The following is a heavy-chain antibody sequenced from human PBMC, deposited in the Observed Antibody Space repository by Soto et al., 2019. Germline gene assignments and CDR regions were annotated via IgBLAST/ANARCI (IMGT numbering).Heavy chain of an antibody. CDR3: AKDRITIFGVVIISPGWGNGMDV. J-gene: IGHJ6*02. CDR1: GFTFSSYA. D-gene: IGHD3-3*01. CDR2: ISGSGGST. V-gene: IGHV3-23*01. Sequence: PGGSLRLSCAASGFTFSSYAMSWVRQAPGKGLEWVSAISGSGGSTYYADSVKGRFTISRDNSKNTLYLQMNSLRAEDTAVYYCAKDRITIFGVVIISPGWGNGMDVWGQGTTVTVSS.